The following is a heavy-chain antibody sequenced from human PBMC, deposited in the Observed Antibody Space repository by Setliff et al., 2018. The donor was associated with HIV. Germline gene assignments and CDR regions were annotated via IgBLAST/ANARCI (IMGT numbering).Heavy chain of an antibody. Sequence: GASVKVSCKTSGYTFTNYYVNWVRQAPGQGLEWMGIINCKNSDTSYPQKFQGRVTVTSDTSTSTVYMDLSGLRPEDTAVYYCARETQTGSGSYLVWGQGALVTVSS. D-gene: IGHD3-10*01. CDR3: ARETQTGSGSYLV. CDR1: GYTFTNYY. V-gene: IGHV1-46*01. CDR2: INCKNSDT. J-gene: IGHJ4*02.